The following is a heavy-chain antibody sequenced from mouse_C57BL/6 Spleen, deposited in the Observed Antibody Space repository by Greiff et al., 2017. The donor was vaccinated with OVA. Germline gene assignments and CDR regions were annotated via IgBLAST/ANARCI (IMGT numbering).Heavy chain of an antibody. CDR2: ISSGSSTI. D-gene: IGHD1-1*01. J-gene: IGHJ4*01. CDR3: AIRDYYGSLYAMDY. V-gene: IGHV5-17*01. Sequence: EVKLMESGGGLVKPGGSLKLSCAASGFTFSDYGMHWVSQAPEKGLEWVAYISSGSSTINYADKVKGRFTFSRDNAKNTLFLQMTSLRSEDTAMYYCAIRDYYGSLYAMDYWGQGTSVTVSS. CDR1: GFTFSDYG.